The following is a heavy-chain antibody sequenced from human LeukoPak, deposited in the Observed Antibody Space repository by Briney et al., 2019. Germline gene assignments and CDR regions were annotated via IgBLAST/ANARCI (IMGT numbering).Heavy chain of an antibody. CDR2: IYYSGST. CDR3: ARHGGQSHDRDDAFDI. Sequence: PLETLSLTCTVSGGSVSSYSWTWIWIRQPPGKRLEWIGYIYYSGSTNYNPSLKSRVTMSVDTSKNQFSLKLSSVTAADTAVYYCARHGGQSHDRDDAFDIWGQGTMVTVSS. J-gene: IGHJ3*02. D-gene: IGHD3-22*01. CDR1: GGSVSSYS. V-gene: IGHV4-59*08.